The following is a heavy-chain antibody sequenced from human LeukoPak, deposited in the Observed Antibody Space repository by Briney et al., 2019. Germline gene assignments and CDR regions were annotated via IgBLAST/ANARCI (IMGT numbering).Heavy chain of an antibody. J-gene: IGHJ6*02. CDR1: GGSISSGDYY. D-gene: IGHD2-2*01. CDR2: IYYSGST. CDR3: ARVTRYCSSTSCSYYYYYGMDV. V-gene: IGHV4-30-4*01. Sequence: PSETLSLTCTVSGGSISSGDYYWSWIRQPPGKGLEWIGYIYYSGSTDYNPSLKSRVTISVDTSKNQFSLKLSSVTAADTAVYYCARVTRYCSSTSCSYYYYYGMDVWGQGTTVTVSS.